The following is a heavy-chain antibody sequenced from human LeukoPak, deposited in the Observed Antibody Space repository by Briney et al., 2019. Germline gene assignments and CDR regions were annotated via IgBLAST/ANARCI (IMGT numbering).Heavy chain of an antibody. CDR1: GGSISSYY. CDR2: IYYSGST. Sequence: SETLSLTCSVSGGSISSYYWSWFRQPPGKGLEWIGYIYYSGSTHYHPSLRSRVTISVASSKTQFSLNLSSVTAADTAVYYCARDTRWNAFDIWGQGTRVTVS. D-gene: IGHD4-23*01. CDR3: ARDTRWNAFDI. J-gene: IGHJ3*02. V-gene: IGHV4-59*01.